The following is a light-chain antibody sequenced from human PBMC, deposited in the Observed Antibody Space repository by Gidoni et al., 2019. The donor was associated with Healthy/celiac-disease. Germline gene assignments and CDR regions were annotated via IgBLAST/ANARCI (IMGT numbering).Light chain of an antibody. Sequence: QSVLTQPPSASGTPGQRVTISCSGSSSNIGSNTVHWYQQLTGTPPKLLIYSNNQRPSGVPDRFSGSKSGTSASLAISGLQSEDEADYYCAAWDDSLNGVVFGGVTKLPVL. CDR3: AAWDDSLNGVV. CDR1: SSNIGSNT. CDR2: SNN. J-gene: IGLJ2*01. V-gene: IGLV1-44*01.